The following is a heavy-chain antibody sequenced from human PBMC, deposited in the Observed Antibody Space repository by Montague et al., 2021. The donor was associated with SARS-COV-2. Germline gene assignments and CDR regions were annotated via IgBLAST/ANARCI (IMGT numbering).Heavy chain of an antibody. D-gene: IGHD2-15*01. V-gene: IGHV3-30-3*01. CDR1: GFTFSSYA. J-gene: IGHJ4*02. CDR3: ARDRGMVAALITLAF. Sequence: SLRLSCAASGFTFSSYAMYWVRQAPGKELEWVALISYAGSTEYYADSVMGRFTVSRDTSKNTLYLHMTGLRSEDTGVYYCARDRGMVAALITLAFWGQGTLVTVSS. CDR2: ISYAGSTE.